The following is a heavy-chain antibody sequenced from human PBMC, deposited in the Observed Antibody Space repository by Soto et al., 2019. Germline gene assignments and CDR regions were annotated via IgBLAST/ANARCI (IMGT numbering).Heavy chain of an antibody. CDR2: IYHSGYT. CDR1: GGSISSGGYA. D-gene: IGHD1-26*01. CDR3: ARRYGGNFDY. V-gene: IGHV4-30-2*02. J-gene: IGHJ4*02. Sequence: PSETLSLTCAVSGGSISSGGYAWNWIRQPPGKGLEWIGYIYHSGYTSYNPSLKSRVTISVDTSKNQFSLKLRSVTGADTAVYYCARRYGGNFDYWGQGTLVTVSS.